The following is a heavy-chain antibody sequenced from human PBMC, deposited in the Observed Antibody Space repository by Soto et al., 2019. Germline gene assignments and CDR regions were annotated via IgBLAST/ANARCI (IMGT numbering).Heavy chain of an antibody. D-gene: IGHD2-15*01. CDR1: GFTFSSYA. CDR2: ISGSGGST. V-gene: IGHV3-23*01. Sequence: GGSLRLSCAASGFTFSSYAMSWVRQAPGKGLEWVSAISGSGGSTYYADSVKGRLTISRDNSRNTLNLQMNSLRAQDTAGYYCAKDAVRANVVVVAATPYYFDYWGQGTLVTVSS. CDR3: AKDAVRANVVVVAATPYYFDY. J-gene: IGHJ4*02.